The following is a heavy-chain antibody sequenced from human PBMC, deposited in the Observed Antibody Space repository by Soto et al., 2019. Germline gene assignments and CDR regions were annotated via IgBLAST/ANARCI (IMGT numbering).Heavy chain of an antibody. CDR3: ARDPPLVDTAMVTYYYYYGMDV. CDR2: ISSSSSYI. Sequence: GGSLRLSCAASGFTFSSYSMNWVRQAPGKGLEWVSSISSSSSYIYYADSVKGRFTISRDNAKNSLYLQMNSLRAEDTAVYYCARDPPLVDTAMVTYYYYYGMDVWGQGTTVTVSS. J-gene: IGHJ6*02. D-gene: IGHD5-18*01. CDR1: GFTFSSYS. V-gene: IGHV3-21*01.